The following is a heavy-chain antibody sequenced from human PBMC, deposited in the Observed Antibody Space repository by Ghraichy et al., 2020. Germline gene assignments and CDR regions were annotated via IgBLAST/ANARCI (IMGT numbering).Heavy chain of an antibody. CDR2: IIPILGIA. CDR3: ARVYSGWYYFDY. V-gene: IGHV1-69*02. CDR1: GATFSTYT. Sequence: SVKVSCKASGATFSTYTISWVRQAPGQGLEWMGRIIPILGIANYAQKFQVRVTITADKSTSTAYMELSSLRSEDTAVYYCARVYSGWYYFDYWGQGTLVTVSS. J-gene: IGHJ4*02. D-gene: IGHD6-19*01.